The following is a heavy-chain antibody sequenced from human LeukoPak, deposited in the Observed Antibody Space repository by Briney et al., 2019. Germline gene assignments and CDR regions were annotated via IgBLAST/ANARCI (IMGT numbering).Heavy chain of an antibody. CDR1: GFAFSTFA. Sequence: GGSLRLSCAASGFAFSTFAMNWVRQAPGKGLEWVSALSGNGAKTYYADSVKGRFTISRDNSKNTLYLQMNSLRAEDTAVYYCAKGPRGTFDYWGQGALVTVSS. D-gene: IGHD3-16*01. V-gene: IGHV3-23*01. CDR3: AKGPRGTFDY. CDR2: LSGNGAKT. J-gene: IGHJ4*02.